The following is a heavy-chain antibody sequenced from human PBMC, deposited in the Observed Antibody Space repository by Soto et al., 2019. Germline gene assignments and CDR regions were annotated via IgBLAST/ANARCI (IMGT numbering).Heavy chain of an antibody. J-gene: IGHJ4*02. D-gene: IGHD2-15*01. CDR1: GFTFGSYW. CDR3: ARHAPLYCSGDTCYWGCDC. CDR2: IKEDGSAN. Sequence: EVQLVESGGGLVQPGGSLRLSCVASGFTFGSYWVSWVRQAPGKGLEWLADIKEDGSANYYVDSVKGPFTISRDNAKNSLYLKRKSLRAEDMAVYYCARHAPLYCSGDTCYWGCDCCGQGTLVTVSS. V-gene: IGHV3-7*01.